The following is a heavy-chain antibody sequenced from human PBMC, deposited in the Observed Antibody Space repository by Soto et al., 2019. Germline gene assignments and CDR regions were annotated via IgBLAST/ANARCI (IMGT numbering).Heavy chain of an antibody. CDR2: IIPIFGTA. D-gene: IGHD2-2*01. Sequence: SVKVSCKASGGTFSSYAISWVRQAPGQGXEWMGGIIPIFGTANYAQKFQGRVTITADESTSTAYMELSSLRSEDTAVYYCARERLNCSSTTCYGFLLGSGAWTLVNVWGQGHTVPVPS. CDR3: ARERLNCSSTTCYGFLLGSGAWTLVNV. CDR1: GGTFSSYA. V-gene: IGHV1-69*13. J-gene: IGHJ6*01.